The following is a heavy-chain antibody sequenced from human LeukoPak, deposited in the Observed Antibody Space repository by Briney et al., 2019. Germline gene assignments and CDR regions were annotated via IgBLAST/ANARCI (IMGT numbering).Heavy chain of an antibody. CDR3: ASLVVANPGAFDI. CDR2: IYYSGST. J-gene: IGHJ3*02. D-gene: IGHD2-15*01. V-gene: IGHV4-59*01. Sequence: PSETLSLTCTVSGGSISSYYWSWIRQPPGKGLKWIGYIYYSGSTDYNPSLKSRVTISVDTSKNQFSLKLSSVTAADTAVYYCASLVVANPGAFDIWGQGTMVTVSS. CDR1: GGSISSYY.